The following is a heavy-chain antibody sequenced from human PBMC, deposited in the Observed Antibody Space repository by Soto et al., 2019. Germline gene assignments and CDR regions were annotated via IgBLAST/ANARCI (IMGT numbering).Heavy chain of an antibody. D-gene: IGHD2-21*02. J-gene: IGHJ6*02. CDR1: GFSLSTSGVG. CDR3: IQSRCGGDCLQSYASHYYYGMDV. CDR2: IYWDDDK. Sequence: QITLKESGPTLVKPTQTLTLTCTFSGFSLSTSGVGVGWIRQPPGKALEWLALIYWDDDKRYSPSLRSRLTISNDTSKNPVXLXMXXMDPVDTATYYCIQSRCGGDCLQSYASHYYYGMDVWGQGTTVTVSS. V-gene: IGHV2-5*02.